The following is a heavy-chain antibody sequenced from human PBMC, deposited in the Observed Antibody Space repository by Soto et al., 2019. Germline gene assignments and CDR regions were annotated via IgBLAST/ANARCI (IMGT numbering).Heavy chain of an antibody. CDR2: IYDSGST. D-gene: IGHD2-8*01. CDR1: GGSISSGDYY. J-gene: IGHJ5*02. Sequence: QVQLQESGPGLVKPSQTLSLTCTVSGGSISSGDYYWSWIRQPPGKGLEWNGYIYDSGSTYYNSSLKSRVNISLDPSKNQFSLKLTSVTAADTAVYYCARDNGVGPWGQGTLVTVSS. V-gene: IGHV4-30-4*01. CDR3: ARDNGVGP.